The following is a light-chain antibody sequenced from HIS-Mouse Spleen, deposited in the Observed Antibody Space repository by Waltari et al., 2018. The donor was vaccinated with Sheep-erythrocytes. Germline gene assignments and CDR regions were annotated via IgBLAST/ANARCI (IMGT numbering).Light chain of an antibody. J-gene: IGLJ1*01. V-gene: IGLV2-11*01. CDR3: CSYAGSYNHV. CDR1: SHDFRGYHY. CDR2: DVS. Sequence: QSALTPPASVSGSPGQAITISCTGTSHDFRGYHYIPLYQQHPGKAPKLMIYDVSKRPSGVPDRFSGSKSGNTASLTISGLQAEDEADYYCCSYAGSYNHVFATGTKVTVL.